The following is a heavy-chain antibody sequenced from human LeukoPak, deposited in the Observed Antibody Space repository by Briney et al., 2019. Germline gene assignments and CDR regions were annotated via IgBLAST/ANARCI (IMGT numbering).Heavy chain of an antibody. CDR3: ARTQRGYNYGYQYYYHGLDV. D-gene: IGHD5-18*01. CDR2: IYYSGST. Sequence: SETLSLTCTVSGGSISSYYWSWIRQPPGKGLEWIGYIYYSGSTNYNPSLKSRVTISVDTSKIRFSLKLSSVTAADTAVYYCARTQRGYNYGYQYYYHGLDVWGQGNPGRRLL. V-gene: IGHV4-59*01. CDR1: GGSISSYY. J-gene: IGHJ6*02.